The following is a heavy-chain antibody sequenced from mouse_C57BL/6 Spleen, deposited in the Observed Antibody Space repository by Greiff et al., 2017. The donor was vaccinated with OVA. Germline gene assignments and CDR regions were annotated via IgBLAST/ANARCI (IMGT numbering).Heavy chain of an antibody. V-gene: IGHV1-74*01. CDR2: IPPSDGDT. Sequence: VQLQQPGAELVKPGASVKVSCKASGYTFTSYWMHWVKQRPGQGLEWIGRIPPSDGDTNYNQKFKGKATLTVDKSSSPAYMQLSSLTSEDSAVFYCAMGEDYWGQGTSVTVSS. CDR3: AMGEDY. J-gene: IGHJ4*01. CDR1: GYTFTSYW.